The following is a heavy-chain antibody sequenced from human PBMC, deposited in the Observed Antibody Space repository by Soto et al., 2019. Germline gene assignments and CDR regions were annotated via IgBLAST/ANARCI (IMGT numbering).Heavy chain of an antibody. V-gene: IGHV3-30*18. CDR1: GFTFSHYA. CDR3: AKIIRSVEGAFDI. CDR2: TSCSGGNT. D-gene: IGHD3-10*01. J-gene: IGHJ3*02. Sequence: GGSLRLSCAASGFTFSHYAMHWVRQAPGKGLEWVAATSCSGGNTNYADSVKGRFTISRDNSKNTLYLQMNSLRAEDTAVYYCAKIIRSVEGAFDIWGQGTMVTVSS.